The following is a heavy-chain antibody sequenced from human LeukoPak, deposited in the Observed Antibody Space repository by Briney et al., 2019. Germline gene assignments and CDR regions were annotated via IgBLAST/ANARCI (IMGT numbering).Heavy chain of an antibody. D-gene: IGHD3-9*01. CDR1: GFTFSDYY. Sequence: GGSLRLSCAASGFTFSDYYMSWIRQAPGKGLEWVSYISSSGSTIYYADSVKGRFTISRDNSKNTLYLQMNSLRAEDTAVYYCAKVSDILTGYYPYWGQGTLVTVSS. CDR2: ISSSGSTI. CDR3: AKVSDILTGYYPY. J-gene: IGHJ4*02. V-gene: IGHV3-11*04.